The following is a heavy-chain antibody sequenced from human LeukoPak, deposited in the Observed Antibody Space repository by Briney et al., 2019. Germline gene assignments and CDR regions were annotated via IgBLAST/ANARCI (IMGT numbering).Heavy chain of an antibody. CDR3: ARDKKSGESSEIDY. V-gene: IGHV3-74*03. J-gene: IGHJ4*02. D-gene: IGHD3-10*01. CDR1: GFTFSNYW. CDR2: INRDGSTT. Sequence: GGSLRLSCAASGFTFSNYWVHWVRQAPGKGLVWVSRINRDGSTTEYADSVKGRFTVSRDNAKNTLNLQMNSLRAEDTAVYYCARDKKSGESSEIDYWGQGTLVTVSS.